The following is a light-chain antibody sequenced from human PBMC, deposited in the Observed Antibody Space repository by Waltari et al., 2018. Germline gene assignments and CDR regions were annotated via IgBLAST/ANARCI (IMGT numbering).Light chain of an antibody. Sequence: QSVLTQPPSVSAAPGQKVTISCSGSNSNIGNNYVSWYQQLPGTAPKLLIYDNNKRPSGIPDRFSGSKSGTSATLGITGLQTRDEADYYCGTWGSSLSGWVFGGGTKLTVL. CDR2: DNN. V-gene: IGLV1-51*01. CDR1: NSNIGNNY. CDR3: GTWGSSLSGWV. J-gene: IGLJ3*02.